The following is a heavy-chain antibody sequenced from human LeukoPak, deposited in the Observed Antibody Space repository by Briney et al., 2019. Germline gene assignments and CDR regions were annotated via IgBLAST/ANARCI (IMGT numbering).Heavy chain of an antibody. CDR3: ARELYPGYYYDSSGYLEGGYFDY. Sequence: SETLSLTCTVSGGSISSYYWSWIRQPPGKGLEWIGYIYYSGSTNYNPSLKSRVTISVDTSKNQFSLKLSSVTAADTAVYYCARELYPGYYYDSSGYLEGGYFDYWGRGTLVTVSS. CDR2: IYYSGST. CDR1: GGSISSYY. J-gene: IGHJ4*02. D-gene: IGHD3-22*01. V-gene: IGHV4-59*01.